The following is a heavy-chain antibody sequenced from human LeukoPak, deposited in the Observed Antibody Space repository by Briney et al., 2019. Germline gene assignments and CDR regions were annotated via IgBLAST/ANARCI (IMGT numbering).Heavy chain of an antibody. CDR3: ARGGFRPET. CDR1: GASVTTYY. J-gene: IGHJ5*02. D-gene: IGHD5-12*01. Sequence: PSETLSLTCTVSGASVTTYYWSCVRQPPGKGLEYIGYIYYSGSTSYNPSLKSRVTMSVDTSKNQVSLSLNSVTAADMAVYYCARGGFRPETWGQGTLVTVSS. CDR2: IYYSGST. V-gene: IGHV4-59*02.